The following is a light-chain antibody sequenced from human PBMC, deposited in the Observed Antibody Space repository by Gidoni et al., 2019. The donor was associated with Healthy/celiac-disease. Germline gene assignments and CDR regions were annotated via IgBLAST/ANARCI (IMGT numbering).Light chain of an antibody. J-gene: IGKJ1*01. V-gene: IGKV1-39*01. CDR1: QSISSY. CDR2: AAS. Sequence: DIQMTQSPSSLSASVGDRVTITCRESQSISSYLNWYQQKPGKAPKLLIYAASSLQSGVPSRFSGSGSGTDFTLTISSLQPEDFATYYCQQSYSTSWTFXXXTKVEIK. CDR3: QQSYSTSWT.